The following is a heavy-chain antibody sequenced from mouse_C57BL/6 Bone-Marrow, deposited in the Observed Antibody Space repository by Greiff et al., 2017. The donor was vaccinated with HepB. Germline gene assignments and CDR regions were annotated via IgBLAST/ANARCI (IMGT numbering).Heavy chain of an antibody. V-gene: IGHV1-64*01. CDR2: IHPNSGST. Sequence: QVQLQQPGAELVKPGASVKLSCKASGYTFTSYWMHWVKQRPGQGLEWIGMIHPNSGSTNYNEKFKSKATLTVDKSSSTAYMQLSSLTSEDSAVYYCARVLRPPCYAMDYWGQGTSVTVSS. D-gene: IGHD3-2*02. CDR3: ARVLRPPCYAMDY. CDR1: GYTFTSYW. J-gene: IGHJ4*01.